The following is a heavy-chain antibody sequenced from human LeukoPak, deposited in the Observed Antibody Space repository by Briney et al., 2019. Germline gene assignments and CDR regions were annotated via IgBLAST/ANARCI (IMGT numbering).Heavy chain of an antibody. CDR3: SREDY. CDR1: GYTFTGYY. CDR2: INPNSGGT. V-gene: IGHV1-2*02. J-gene: IGHJ4*02. Sequence: GASVKVSCKASGYTFTGYYLHWVRQAPGQGLEWVGWINPNSGGTNYAQKFQGRVTMTRDASITTVYMELSRLRSDDTAVYYCSREDYWGQGTLVTVSS.